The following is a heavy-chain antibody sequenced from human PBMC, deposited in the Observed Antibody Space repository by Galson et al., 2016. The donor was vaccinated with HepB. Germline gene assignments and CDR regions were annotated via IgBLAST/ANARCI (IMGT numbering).Heavy chain of an antibody. J-gene: IGHJ4*02. CDR3: ARNVRNNWGGYYLYSVEF. V-gene: IGHV2-70*01. Sequence: PALVKPTQTLTLTCTFSGFSLDSDAMSVSWIRQSPGKALEWLALIDWENDKYYNAFVKRRLTISKDTTKNQVVLRMTNADPVDTATYYCARNVRNNWGGYYLYSVEFWGQGTLVTVSS. CDR2: IDWENDK. D-gene: IGHD3-3*01. CDR1: GFSLDSDAMS.